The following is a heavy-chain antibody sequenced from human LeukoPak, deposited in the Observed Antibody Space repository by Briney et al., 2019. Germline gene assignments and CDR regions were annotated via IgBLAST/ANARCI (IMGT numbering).Heavy chain of an antibody. Sequence: GASVKVSCKASGYTFTSYDINWVRQAPGQGLEWMGWMNPNSGNTGYAQKFQGRVTMTRNTSISTAYMELSSLRSEDTAVYYCARGSRYEWELRPYAFDIWGQGTMVTVSS. D-gene: IGHD1-26*01. CDR2: MNPNSGNT. V-gene: IGHV1-8*01. J-gene: IGHJ3*02. CDR1: GYTFTSYD. CDR3: ARGSRYEWELRPYAFDI.